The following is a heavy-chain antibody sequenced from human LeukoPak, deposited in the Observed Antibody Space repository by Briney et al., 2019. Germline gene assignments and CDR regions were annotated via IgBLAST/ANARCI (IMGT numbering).Heavy chain of an antibody. D-gene: IGHD6-13*01. J-gene: IGHJ4*02. CDR3: ARGQLSFDY. Sequence: GGSLRLSCAASGFTFSSYWMSWVRQAPGKGLEWVANINQDGSDKYHVDSVKGRFTISRDNARNSLYLQMNSLRTEDTAVYYCARGQLSFDYWGQGTLVTVSS. V-gene: IGHV3-7*01. CDR2: INQDGSDK. CDR1: GFTFSSYW.